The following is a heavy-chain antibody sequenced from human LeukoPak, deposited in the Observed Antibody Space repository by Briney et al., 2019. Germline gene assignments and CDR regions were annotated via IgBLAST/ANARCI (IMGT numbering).Heavy chain of an antibody. D-gene: IGHD5-12*01. CDR1: GFTFSFYM. J-gene: IGHJ4*02. CDR2: ISSSGTTT. V-gene: IGHV3-48*03. CDR3: STPTVATDFDY. Sequence: GGSLRLSCTASGFTFSFYMMNWVRQAPGKGLEWISDISSSGTTTYYADSVKGRFTISRDNAKNSLYLQMNSLRAEDTAVYYCSTPTVATDFDYWGQGTLVTVSS.